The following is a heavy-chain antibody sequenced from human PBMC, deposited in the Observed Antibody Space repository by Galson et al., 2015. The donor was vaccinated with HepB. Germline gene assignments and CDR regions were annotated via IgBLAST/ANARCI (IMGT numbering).Heavy chain of an antibody. Sequence: SLRLSCAASGFTFSSYSMNWVRQAPGKGLEWVSSISSSSSYIYYADSVKGRFTISRDNAKNSLYLQMNSLRAEDTAVYYCAKDGGDCSGGNCYYFDYWGQGTLVTVSS. CDR3: AKDGGDCSGGNCYYFDY. CDR2: ISSSSSYI. CDR1: GFTFSSYS. D-gene: IGHD2-15*01. J-gene: IGHJ4*02. V-gene: IGHV3-21*04.